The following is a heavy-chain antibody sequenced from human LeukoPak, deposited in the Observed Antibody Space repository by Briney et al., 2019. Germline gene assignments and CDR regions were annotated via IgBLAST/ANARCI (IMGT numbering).Heavy chain of an antibody. V-gene: IGHV3-23*05. D-gene: IGHD5-12*01. J-gene: IGHJ3*01. CDR3: AKVDPSVLGAFDV. CDR1: EITFSNYA. CDR2: IGRSGSPT. Sequence: GGSLRLSCAASEITFSNYAIGWVRQAPGKGLEWVAAIGRSGSPTYYTDSVKGRFTISRDTSKNTLFLEMNSLRAEDTAVYYCAKVDPSVLGAFDVWGQGTMVTVSS.